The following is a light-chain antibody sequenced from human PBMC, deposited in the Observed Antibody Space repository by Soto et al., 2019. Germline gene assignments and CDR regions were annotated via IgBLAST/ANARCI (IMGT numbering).Light chain of an antibody. Sequence: DIQMTQSPSSLSASVGDRVSITCQASHDINYYLNWYQQKPGTAPKLLIYDASNLQAGVTPRFSGGGSGTSFVLIISNLQPEDIETYYCQQYYDDLRTFGGGTKVEI. V-gene: IGKV1-33*01. CDR3: QQYYDDLRT. CDR1: HDINYY. CDR2: DAS. J-gene: IGKJ4*01.